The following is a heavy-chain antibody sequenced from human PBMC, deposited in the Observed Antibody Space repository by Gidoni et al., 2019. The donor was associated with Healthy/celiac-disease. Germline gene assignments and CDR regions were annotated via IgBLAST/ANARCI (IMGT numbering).Heavy chain of an antibody. Sequence: QLQLQESGPGLVKPSETLSLTCTVSGGSIRRSSYYWGWIRQPPGKGLAWIGSIYYSGSTYYTPSLKSRVTIFVDTSKNQFSLKLSSVTAADTAVYYCASHNRGYSGSYHLPDYWGQGTLVTVSS. D-gene: IGHD1-26*01. CDR3: ASHNRGYSGSYHLPDY. CDR1: GGSIRRSSYY. CDR2: IYYSGST. J-gene: IGHJ4*02. V-gene: IGHV4-39*01.